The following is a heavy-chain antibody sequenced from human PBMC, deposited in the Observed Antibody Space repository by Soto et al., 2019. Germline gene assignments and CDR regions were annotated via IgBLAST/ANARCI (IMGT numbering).Heavy chain of an antibody. D-gene: IGHD4-17*01. CDR3: TTDVVYGDYVDY. V-gene: IGHV3-15*01. J-gene: IGHJ4*02. CDR2: IKSKTDGGTT. Sequence: GGSLRLSCAASGFTFSNAWMSWVHQAPGKGLEWVGRIKSKTDGGTTDYAAPVKGRFTISRDDSKNTLYLQMNSLKTEDTAVYYCTTDVVYGDYVDYWGQGTLVTVSS. CDR1: GFTFSNAW.